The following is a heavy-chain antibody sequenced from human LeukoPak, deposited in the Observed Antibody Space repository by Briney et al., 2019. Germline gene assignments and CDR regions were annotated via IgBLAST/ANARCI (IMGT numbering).Heavy chain of an antibody. CDR2: ISSSSSYI. CDR1: GFTFSSYS. D-gene: IGHD3-22*01. Sequence: KPGGSLRLSCAASGFTFSSYSMNWVRQAPGKGLEWVSSISSSSSYINYADSVKGRFTISRDNAKNSLYLQMNSLRAEDTAVYYCARIYYYDSSGYYYEYVPDYWGQGTLVTVSS. J-gene: IGHJ4*02. V-gene: IGHV3-21*01. CDR3: ARIYYYDSSGYYYEYVPDY.